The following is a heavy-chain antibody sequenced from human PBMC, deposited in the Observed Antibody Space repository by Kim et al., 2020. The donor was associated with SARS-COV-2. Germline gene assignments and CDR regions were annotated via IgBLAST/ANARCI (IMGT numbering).Heavy chain of an antibody. CDR2: ISGSGGST. Sequence: GGSLRLSCAASGFTFSGYAMSWVRQAPGKGLEWVSAISGSGGSTYYADSVKGRFTISRDNSKNTLYLQMNSLRAEDTAVYYCAKEGYFDWLFPASPFDYWGQENLFTVSS. J-gene: IGHJ4*02. CDR1: GFTFSGYA. V-gene: IGHV3-23*01. CDR3: AKEGYFDWLFPASPFDY. D-gene: IGHD3-9*01.